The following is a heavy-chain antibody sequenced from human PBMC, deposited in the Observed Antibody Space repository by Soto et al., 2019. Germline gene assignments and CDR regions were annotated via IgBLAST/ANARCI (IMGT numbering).Heavy chain of an antibody. J-gene: IGHJ6*02. V-gene: IGHV6-1*01. CDR2: TYYRSKWYN. Sequence: SQTLSLTCAISGDSVSSNSVAWNWIRQSPSRGLEWLGRTYYRSKWYNDYAVSVKSRITINPDTSKNQFSLQLNSVTPEDTAVYYCARGSWNYGGLYYGMDVWGQGTTVTVSS. CDR1: GDSVSSNSVA. D-gene: IGHD1-7*01. CDR3: ARGSWNYGGLYYGMDV.